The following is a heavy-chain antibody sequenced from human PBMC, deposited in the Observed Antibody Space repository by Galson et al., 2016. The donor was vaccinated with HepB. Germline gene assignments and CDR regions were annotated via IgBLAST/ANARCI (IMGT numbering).Heavy chain of an antibody. Sequence: TLSLTCTVSGGSVSSGSYYWSWIRQPPGKGLEWIGYIYHSETIYYKPSPKSRVTISVDRSKNQFSLKLSSVTAADTAVYYCARGIIGIAVAGPIDYWGQGILVTVSS. CDR1: GGSVSSGSYY. J-gene: IGHJ4*02. V-gene: IGHV4-30-2*01. CDR2: IYHSETI. D-gene: IGHD6-19*01. CDR3: ARGIIGIAVAGPIDY.